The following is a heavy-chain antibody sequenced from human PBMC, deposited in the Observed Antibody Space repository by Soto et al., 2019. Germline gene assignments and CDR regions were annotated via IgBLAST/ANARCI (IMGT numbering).Heavy chain of an antibody. V-gene: IGHV4-39*01. Sequence: PSETLSLTCIVSGESISSSSYYWGWIRQPPGKGLEWIGGIYYSGRTYYNPSFKTGVTISIDTSKNQFSLKLSSVTATDTAVYYCARQRTTVVTKAYFDHWRQGALVTVSS. CDR2: IYYSGRT. CDR1: GESISSSSYY. D-gene: IGHD2-21*02. J-gene: IGHJ4*02. CDR3: ARQRTTVVTKAYFDH.